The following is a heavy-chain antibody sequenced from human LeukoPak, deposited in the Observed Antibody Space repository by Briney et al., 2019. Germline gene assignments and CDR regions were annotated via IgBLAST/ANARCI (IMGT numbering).Heavy chain of an antibody. CDR3: AREVVVRGVILFDY. J-gene: IGHJ4*02. CDR2: IYYSGST. D-gene: IGHD3-10*01. V-gene: IGHV4-59*01. CDR1: GGSISSYY. Sequence: SETLSLTCTVSGGSISSYYWSWIRQPPGKGLEWIGYIYYSGSTNYNPSLKSRVTISVDTSKNQSSLKLSSVTAADTAVYYCAREVVVRGVILFDYWGQGILVTVSS.